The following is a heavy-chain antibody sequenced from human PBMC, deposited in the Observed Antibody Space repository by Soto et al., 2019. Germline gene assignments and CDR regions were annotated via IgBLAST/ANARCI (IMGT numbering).Heavy chain of an antibody. Sequence: QVQLVQSGAEVKKPGSSVKVSCKASGGTFSSYAISWVRQAPGQGLEWMGGIIPIFGTANYAQKFQGRVNITADESTSTAYIEISSLRSEDPAVYYCAIYTYSSSWKGAYYYYGMDVWGQGTTVTVS. V-gene: IGHV1-69*01. CDR2: IIPIFGTA. CDR3: AIYTYSSSWKGAYYYYGMDV. CDR1: GGTFSSYA. J-gene: IGHJ6*02. D-gene: IGHD6-13*01.